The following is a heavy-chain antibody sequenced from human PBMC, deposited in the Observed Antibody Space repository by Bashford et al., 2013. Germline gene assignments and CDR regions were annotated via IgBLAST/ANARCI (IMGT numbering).Heavy chain of an antibody. Sequence: GGSLRLSCATSGFTFGSYSMSWVRQAPGRGLEWISYISGSGTTTDYADSVRGRFTISRDSAKRSLYLVMNSLRDDDTAVYYCARDRLASYCSGASCYSSGFLNWGQGTPVTVSS. CDR2: ISGSGTTT. CDR3: ARDRLASYCSGASCYSSGFLN. CDR1: GFTFGSYS. V-gene: IGHV3-48*02. D-gene: IGHD2-15*01. J-gene: IGHJ4*02.